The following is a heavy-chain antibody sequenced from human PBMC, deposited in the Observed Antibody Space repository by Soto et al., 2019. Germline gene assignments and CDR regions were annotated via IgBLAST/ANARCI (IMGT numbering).Heavy chain of an antibody. CDR1: GFTFSNYA. V-gene: IGHV3-30*18. CDR3: AKGFGPIAAGGTLGY. J-gene: IGHJ4*02. Sequence: QVQLVESGGGVVQPGRSLRLSCAASGFTFSNYAMHWVRQAPGKGLEWVAVISYDGSNKYYADSVKGRFTISRDNSKNTLYLQMNSLRAADTAVYYCAKGFGPIAAGGTLGYWGQGTLVTVSS. CDR2: ISYDGSNK. D-gene: IGHD6-13*01.